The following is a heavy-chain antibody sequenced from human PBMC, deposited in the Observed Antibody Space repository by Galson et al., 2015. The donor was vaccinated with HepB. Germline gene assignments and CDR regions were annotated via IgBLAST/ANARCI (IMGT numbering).Heavy chain of an antibody. J-gene: IGHJ4*02. CDR2: IWYDGSNK. Sequence: SLRLSCAASGFTFSSYGMHWVRQAPGKGLEWVAVIWYDGSNKYYADSVKGRFTISRDNSKNTLYLQMNSLRAEDTAVYYCARGGNWGSSDYWGQGTLVTVSS. CDR3: ARGGNWGSSDY. D-gene: IGHD7-27*01. CDR1: GFTFSSYG. V-gene: IGHV3-33*01.